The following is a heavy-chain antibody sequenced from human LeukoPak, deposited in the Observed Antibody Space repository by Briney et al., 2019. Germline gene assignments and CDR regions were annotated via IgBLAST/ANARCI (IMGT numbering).Heavy chain of an antibody. D-gene: IGHD1-1*01. CDR1: GGSFSGYY. CDR3: ARGVGQGTYHISWFDP. Sequence: SETLSLTCGVYGGSFSGYYWSWIRQPPGEGLEWIGEINHSGSANYNPSLKSRVTMSVDTSKNQFSLKLSSVTAADTAVYYCARGVGQGTYHISWFDPWGQGAPVTVSS. V-gene: IGHV4-34*01. CDR2: INHSGSA. J-gene: IGHJ5*02.